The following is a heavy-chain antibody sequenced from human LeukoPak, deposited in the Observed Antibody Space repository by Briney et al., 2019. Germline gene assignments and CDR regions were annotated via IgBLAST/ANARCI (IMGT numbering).Heavy chain of an antibody. CDR2: IYYSGST. CDR1: GGSISSYY. D-gene: IGHD5-12*01. Sequence: PSETLSLTCTVSGGSISSYYWSWIRQPPCKGLEWIGYIYYSGSTNYNPSLKSRVTISVDTSKNQFSLNLSSVTAADTAVYYCARGGGYSGYDFGYWGQGTLVTVSS. J-gene: IGHJ4*02. CDR3: ARGGGYSGYDFGY. V-gene: IGHV4-59*01.